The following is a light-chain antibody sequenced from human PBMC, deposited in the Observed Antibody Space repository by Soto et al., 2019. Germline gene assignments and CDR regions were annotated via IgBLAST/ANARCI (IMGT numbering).Light chain of an antibody. J-gene: IGLJ3*02. CDR2: DVS. CDR3: SSYTSKDTLV. CDR1: SSDVGGYDH. V-gene: IGLV2-14*03. Sequence: QSALTQPASVSGSPGQSITISCTGTSSDVGGYDHVSWYQQHPGKAPKLIIYDVSIRPSGVSNRLSGSKSGNTASLAVSGLQAEDEADYYCSSYTSKDTLVFGGGTQLTVL.